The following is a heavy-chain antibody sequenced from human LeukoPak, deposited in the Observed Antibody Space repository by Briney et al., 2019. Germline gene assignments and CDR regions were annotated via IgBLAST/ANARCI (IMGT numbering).Heavy chain of an antibody. V-gene: IGHV3-23*01. CDR3: AKDTVATHFHYFDY. Sequence: GGSLRPSCAASGFTFSSYAMSWVRQAPGKGLEWVSAISGSGGSTYYADSVKGRFTISRDNSKNTLYLQMNSLRAEDTAVYYCAKDTVATHFHYFDYWGQGTLVTVSS. J-gene: IGHJ4*02. CDR1: GFTFSSYA. CDR2: ISGSGGST. D-gene: IGHD4-23*01.